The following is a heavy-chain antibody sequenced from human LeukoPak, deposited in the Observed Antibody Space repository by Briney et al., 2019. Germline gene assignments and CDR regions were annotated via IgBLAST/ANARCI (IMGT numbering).Heavy chain of an antibody. CDR2: TYYRSNWNN. D-gene: IGHD6-19*01. CDR1: GDSVSSNSAA. Sequence: SQTLSLTCAISGDSVSSNSAAWNWIRQSPSRGLEWLGRTYYRSNWNNDYAISVKSRITINPDTSKNQFSLKLSSVTAADTAVYYCARRGAVAGTSFAFDYWGQGTLVTVSS. V-gene: IGHV6-1*01. CDR3: ARRGAVAGTSFAFDY. J-gene: IGHJ4*02.